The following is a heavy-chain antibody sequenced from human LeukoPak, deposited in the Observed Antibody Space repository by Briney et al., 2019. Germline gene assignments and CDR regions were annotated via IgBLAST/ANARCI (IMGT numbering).Heavy chain of an antibody. D-gene: IGHD5-24*01. CDR2: IIPNNGNT. CDR3: ARARWPQLLGDS. J-gene: IGHJ4*02. CDR1: GYTFSTSG. Sequence: ASVKVSCKASGYTFSTSGISWVRQAPGQGLEWMGWIIPNNGNTDYAQKFQGRVTMTTDTSTSTAYMEMRSLRSDDTAVYCCARARWPQLLGDSWGQGTLVTVSS. V-gene: IGHV1-18*01.